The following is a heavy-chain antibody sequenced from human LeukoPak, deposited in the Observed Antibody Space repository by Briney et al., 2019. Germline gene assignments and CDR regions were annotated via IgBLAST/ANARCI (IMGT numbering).Heavy chain of an antibody. CDR3: ARADTDNSSGYYSRDINNDY. CDR2: INQDGSEQ. Sequence: GGSLRLSCAASGFTFRISWMNWVRQTPGKGLEWVANINQDGSEQYYVDSVKGRFTISRDNAKNSLSLQMNSLRAEDTAVYYCARADTDNSSGYYSRDINNDYWGQGTLVTVSS. D-gene: IGHD3-22*01. CDR1: GFTFRISW. J-gene: IGHJ4*02. V-gene: IGHV3-7*01.